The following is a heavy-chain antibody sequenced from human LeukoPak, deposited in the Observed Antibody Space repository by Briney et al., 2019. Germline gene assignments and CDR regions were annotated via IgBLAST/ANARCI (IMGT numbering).Heavy chain of an antibody. CDR1: GYTFTSYG. D-gene: IGHD4-17*01. J-gene: IGHJ5*02. Sequence: ASVKVSCKASGYTFTSYGLNWVRQATGQGLEWVGWMSPYSGNTGYAQKFQGRVTMTRDTSISTAYMELSSLRSEDTAIYYCARDYGGNSGWFDPWGQGTLVTVSS. V-gene: IGHV1-8*01. CDR3: ARDYGGNSGWFDP. CDR2: MSPYSGNT.